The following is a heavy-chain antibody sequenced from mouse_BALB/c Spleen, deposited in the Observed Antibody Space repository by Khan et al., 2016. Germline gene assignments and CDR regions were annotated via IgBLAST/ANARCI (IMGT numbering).Heavy chain of an antibody. CDR2: INTNTGEP. CDR3: AEDYYGSNWFAY. J-gene: IGHJ3*01. CDR1: GYTFTNYG. V-gene: IGHV9-3*02. Sequence: QIQLVQSGPELKKPGETVKISCKASGYTFTNYGMNWVKQAPGKGLKWMGWINTNTGEPTYAEEFKGHFVFSLETSASTAYLHINKLKNEDTATXFCAEDYYGSNWFAYWGQGTLVTVSA. D-gene: IGHD1-1*01.